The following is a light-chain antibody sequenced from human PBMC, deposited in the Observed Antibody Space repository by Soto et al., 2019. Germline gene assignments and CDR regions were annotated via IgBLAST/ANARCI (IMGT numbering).Light chain of an antibody. CDR1: QALNTR. CDR3: QQYNNWPPYT. CDR2: LTS. V-gene: IGKV3-11*01. Sequence: EIVLTQSPATLSAFPGDRVTLSCRASQALNTRLAWYQHKPGQAPRLLIYLTSNRAAGVPARFSAWGSETDFTLTISDVEPEDFAVYYCQQYNNWPPYTFGQGTKLEIK. J-gene: IGKJ2*01.